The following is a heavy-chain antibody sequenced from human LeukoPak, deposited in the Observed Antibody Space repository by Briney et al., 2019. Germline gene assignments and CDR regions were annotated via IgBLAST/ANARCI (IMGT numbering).Heavy chain of an antibody. CDR1: GGSISSYY. CDR3: AGQPDY. CDR2: IYYSGST. J-gene: IGHJ4*02. D-gene: IGHD1-1*01. V-gene: IGHV4-59*04. Sequence: SETLSLTCTVSGGSISSYYWSWIRQPPGKGLEWIGYIYYSGSTYYNPSLKSRVTISVDTSKNQFSLKLSSVTAADTAVYYCAGQPDYWGQGTLVTVSS.